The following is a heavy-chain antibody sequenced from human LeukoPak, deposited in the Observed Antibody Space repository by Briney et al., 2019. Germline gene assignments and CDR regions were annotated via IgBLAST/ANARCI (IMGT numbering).Heavy chain of an antibody. Sequence: ASVKVSCKASGYTFTSYYMHWVRQAPGQGLEWMGIINPSGGSTSYAQKFQGRVTMTRDTSTSTVYMELSSLRSEDTAVYYCARGATGTGDWDWFDPWGQGTLVTVSS. D-gene: IGHD1-1*01. CDR2: INPSGGST. V-gene: IGHV1-46*01. J-gene: IGHJ5*02. CDR3: ARGATGTGDWDWFDP. CDR1: GYTFTSYY.